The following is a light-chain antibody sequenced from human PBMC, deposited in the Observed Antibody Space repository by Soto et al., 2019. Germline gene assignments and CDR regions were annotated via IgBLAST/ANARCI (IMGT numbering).Light chain of an antibody. CDR1: ETVSTN. V-gene: IGKV3D-15*01. CDR2: DAS. Sequence: EIVLTQSPATLSVSPGERATLSCRATETVSTNLAWFQRKPGQAPRLLIYDASTRATGIPDRFSGSGSGTDFTLTISRLEPEDFAVFYCQQHSNWPITFGQGTRLEIK. J-gene: IGKJ5*01. CDR3: QQHSNWPIT.